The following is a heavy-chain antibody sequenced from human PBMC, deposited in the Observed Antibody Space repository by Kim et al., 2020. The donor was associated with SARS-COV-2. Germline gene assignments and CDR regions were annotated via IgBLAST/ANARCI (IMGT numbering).Heavy chain of an antibody. CDR3: ARAPYSGRSREPIGY. D-gene: IGHD1-26*01. CDR1: GYTFTSYG. J-gene: IGHJ4*02. CDR2: ISAYNGNT. Sequence: ASVKVSCKASGYTFTSYGISWVRQAPGQGLEWMGWISAYNGNTNYAQKLQGRVTMTTDTSTSTAYMELRSLRSDDTAVYYCARAPYSGRSREPIGYWGQGTLVTVSS. V-gene: IGHV1-18*04.